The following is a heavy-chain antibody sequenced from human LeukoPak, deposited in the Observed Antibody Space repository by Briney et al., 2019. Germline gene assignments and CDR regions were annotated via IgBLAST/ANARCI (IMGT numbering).Heavy chain of an antibody. V-gene: IGHV3-23*01. CDR3: TKGNSNYYYYYMDV. CDR2: ISGSGGST. J-gene: IGHJ6*03. CDR1: GFTFSSYA. D-gene: IGHD2/OR15-2a*01. Sequence: GGSLRLSCAASGFTFSSYAMSWVRQAPGKGLEWVSAISGSGGSTYYADSVEGRFTISRVSSKNTLYLQMNSLRAEDTAVYYCTKGNSNYYYYYMDVWGKGTTVTVSS.